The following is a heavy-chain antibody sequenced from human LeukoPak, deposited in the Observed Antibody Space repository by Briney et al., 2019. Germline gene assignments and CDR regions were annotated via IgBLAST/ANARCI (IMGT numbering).Heavy chain of an antibody. CDR3: AKCNPYSSGWPGEHYYGMDV. CDR1: GFTFSSYA. J-gene: IGHJ6*02. CDR2: ISGSGGST. V-gene: IGHV3-23*01. D-gene: IGHD6-19*01. Sequence: GGSLRLSCAASGFTFSSYAMSWVRQAPGKGLEWVSAISGSGGSTYYADSVKGRFTISRDNSKNTLYLQMNSLRAEGTAVYYCAKCNPYSSGWPGEHYYGMDVWGQGTAVTVSS.